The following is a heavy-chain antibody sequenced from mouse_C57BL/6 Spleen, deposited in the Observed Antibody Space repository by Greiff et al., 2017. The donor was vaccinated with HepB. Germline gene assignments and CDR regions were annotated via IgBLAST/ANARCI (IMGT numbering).Heavy chain of an antibody. V-gene: IGHV1-26*01. J-gene: IGHJ2*01. D-gene: IGHD1-1*01. CDR2: INPNNGGT. CDR3: ARFDYGSLDY. Sequence: EVKLQQSGPELVKPGASVKISCKASGYTFTDYYMNWVKQSHGKSLEWIGDINPNNGGTSYNQKFKGKATLTVDKSSSTAYMELRSLTSEDSAVYYCARFDYGSLDYWGQGTTLTVSS. CDR1: GYTFTDYY.